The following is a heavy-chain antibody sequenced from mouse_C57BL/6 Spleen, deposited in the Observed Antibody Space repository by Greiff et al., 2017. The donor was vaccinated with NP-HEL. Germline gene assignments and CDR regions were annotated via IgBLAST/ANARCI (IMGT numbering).Heavy chain of an antibody. CDR1: GYTFTGYW. CDR3: ARPMYYDYDAGAWFAY. Sequence: VQLQQSGAELMKPGASVKLSCKATGYTFTGYWIEWVKQRPGHGLEWIGEILPGSGSTNYNEKFKGKATFTADTSSNTAYMQLSSLTTEDSAIYYCARPMYYDYDAGAWFAYWGQGTLVTVST. J-gene: IGHJ3*01. CDR2: ILPGSGST. V-gene: IGHV1-9*01. D-gene: IGHD2-4*01.